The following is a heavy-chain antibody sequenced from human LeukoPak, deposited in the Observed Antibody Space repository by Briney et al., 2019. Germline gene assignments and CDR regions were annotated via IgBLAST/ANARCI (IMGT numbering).Heavy chain of an antibody. J-gene: IGHJ4*02. D-gene: IGHD6-19*01. CDR1: GGTFSSYA. CDR3: ARDLSGEFDY. Sequence: SVKVSCKASGGTFSSYAIGWVRQAPGQGLEWMGGIIPIFGTANYAQKFQGRVTITADESTSIAYMELSSLRSEDTAVYYCARDLSGEFDYWGQGTLVTVSS. CDR2: IIPIFGTA. V-gene: IGHV1-69*01.